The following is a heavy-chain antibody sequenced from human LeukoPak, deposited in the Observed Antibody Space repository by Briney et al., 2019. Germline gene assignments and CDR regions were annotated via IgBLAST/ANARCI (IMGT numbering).Heavy chain of an antibody. CDR1: DFTFDDYA. CDR3: VKGRRRGYAYGTLES. Sequence: PGRSLRLSCAASDFTFDDYAIHWVRQAPGKGLEWVSGINWNSASIGYADSVKGRFTISRDNNKNSLYLQMNGLRTDDTGLYYCVKGRRRGYAYGTLESWGQGTLVTVSS. D-gene: IGHD5-18*01. V-gene: IGHV3-9*01. J-gene: IGHJ4*02. CDR2: INWNSASI.